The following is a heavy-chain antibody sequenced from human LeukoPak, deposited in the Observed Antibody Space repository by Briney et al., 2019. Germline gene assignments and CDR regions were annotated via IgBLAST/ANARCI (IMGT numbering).Heavy chain of an antibody. D-gene: IGHD3-22*01. J-gene: IGHJ4*02. CDR2: IYTSGNT. V-gene: IGHV4-61*02. CDR1: GGSISSGSYY. Sequence: SQTLSLTCTASGGSISSGSYYWSWIRQPAGKGLEWIGRIYTSGNTNYNPSLKSRVTISVDTSKNQFSLKPNSVTAADTAVYYCARWNYDIDYWGQGTLVTVSS. CDR3: ARWNYDIDY.